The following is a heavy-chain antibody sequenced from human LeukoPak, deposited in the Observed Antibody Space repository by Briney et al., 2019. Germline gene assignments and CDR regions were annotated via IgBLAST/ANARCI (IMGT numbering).Heavy chain of an antibody. CDR2: IIPIFGTA. Sequence: SVKVSCKASGYTFTSYDINWVRQAPGQGLEWMGGIIPIFGTANYAQKFQGRVTITADESTSTAYMELSSLRSEDTAVYYCARGGEPAAMKSWFDPWGQGTLVTVSS. J-gene: IGHJ5*02. CDR1: GYTFTSYD. V-gene: IGHV1-69*13. CDR3: ARGGEPAAMKSWFDP. D-gene: IGHD2-2*01.